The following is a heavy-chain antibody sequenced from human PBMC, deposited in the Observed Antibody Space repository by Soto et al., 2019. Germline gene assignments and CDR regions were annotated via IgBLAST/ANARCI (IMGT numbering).Heavy chain of an antibody. Sequence: EAQLVESGGGLVQRGGSLTLSCAASGFSFDAYSMNWVRQTPGKGLEWISYINSASGTIDYADSVKGRFTISRDNDQNSLYLQMNSLRAEDTAVYYCAKDEFYAFDIWGQGTVVTVSS. D-gene: IGHD3-10*01. CDR2: INSASGTI. CDR1: GFSFDAYS. V-gene: IGHV3-48*01. J-gene: IGHJ3*02. CDR3: AKDEFYAFDI.